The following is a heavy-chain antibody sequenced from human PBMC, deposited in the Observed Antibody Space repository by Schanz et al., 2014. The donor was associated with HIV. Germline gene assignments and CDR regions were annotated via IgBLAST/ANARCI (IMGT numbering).Heavy chain of an antibody. CDR3: AKPEYDTSGNSQSHFDY. CDR2: ISESGGST. D-gene: IGHD3-22*01. V-gene: IGHV3-23*01. CDR1: GFTFRNYA. Sequence: EVQMLESGGGSVQPGGSLRLSCAASGFTFRNYAMSWVRQAPGKGLEWVSAISESGGSTYYADSVKGRFTISRDNSKNTLYLQMNTLRAEDTAVYYCAKPEYDTSGNSQSHFDYWGQGTLVTVSS. J-gene: IGHJ4*02.